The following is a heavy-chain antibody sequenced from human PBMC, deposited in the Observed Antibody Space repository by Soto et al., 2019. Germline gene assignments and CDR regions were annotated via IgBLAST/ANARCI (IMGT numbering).Heavy chain of an antibody. CDR1: GGSISSYY. D-gene: IGHD3-22*01. Sequence: SETLSVTCTVSGGSISSYYWSWIRQPPGKGLEWIGYIYYSGSTNYNPSLKSRVTISVDTSKNQFSLKLSSVTAADTAVYYCARGGCWYDYYSSDYSLFDYWGQRPIATV. V-gene: IGHV4-59*01. CDR2: IYYSGST. CDR3: ARGGCWYDYYSSDYSLFDY. J-gene: IGHJ4*02.